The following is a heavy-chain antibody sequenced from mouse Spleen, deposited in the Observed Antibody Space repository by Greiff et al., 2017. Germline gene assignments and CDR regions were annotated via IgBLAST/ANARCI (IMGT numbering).Heavy chain of an antibody. J-gene: IGHJ2*01. V-gene: IGHV1-59*01. CDR3: AREGGYYDGSYLDY. CDR2: IDPSDSYT. Sequence: QVQLKESGAELAKPGASVKMSCKASGYTFTSYWMHWVKQRPGQGLEWIGVIDPSDSYTNYNQKFKGKATLTVDTSSSTAYMQLSSLTSEDSAVYYCAREGGYYDGSYLDYWGQGTTLTVSS. CDR1: GYTFTSYW. D-gene: IGHD1-1*01.